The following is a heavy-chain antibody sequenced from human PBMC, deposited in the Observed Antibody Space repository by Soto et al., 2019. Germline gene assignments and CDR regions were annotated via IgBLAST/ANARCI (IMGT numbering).Heavy chain of an antibody. CDR1: GYTLTELS. Sequence: ASVKVSCKVSGYTLTELSMQWVRQAPGKGLEWMGGFDPEDGETIYAQKFQGRVTMTEDTSTDTAYMELSSLRSEDTAVYYCATEVLGYCSGGSCNWFDPWGQGTLVIVSS. V-gene: IGHV1-24*01. D-gene: IGHD2-15*01. CDR3: ATEVLGYCSGGSCNWFDP. CDR2: FDPEDGET. J-gene: IGHJ5*02.